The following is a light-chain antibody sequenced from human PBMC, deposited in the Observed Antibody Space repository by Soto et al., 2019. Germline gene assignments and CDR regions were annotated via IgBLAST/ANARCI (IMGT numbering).Light chain of an antibody. V-gene: IGLV7-43*01. CDR1: TGAVTSGYY. Sequence: QAVVTQEPSLTVSPGGTVTLTCASSTGAVTSGYYPNWFQQKPGQPPRALIYSTTYKHSWTPARFSGSLLGGKAALTLSGVQPEGEADYYCLLFDGDGVVFGGGTQLTVL. CDR3: LLFDGDGVV. J-gene: IGLJ2*01. CDR2: STT.